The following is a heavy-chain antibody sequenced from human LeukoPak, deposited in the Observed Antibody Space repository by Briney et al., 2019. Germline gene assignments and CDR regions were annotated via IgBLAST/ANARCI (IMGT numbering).Heavy chain of an antibody. CDR1: GFIFGDYA. CDR3: TRTFVRYFDWLSANYMDV. V-gene: IGHV3-49*04. CDR2: IRSKAYGGTI. J-gene: IGHJ6*03. D-gene: IGHD3-9*01. Sequence: PGGSLRLSCTASGFIFGDYAMSWVRQAPGKGLEWVGFIRSKAYGGTIEYAASVKGRFTISRDDSKSIAYLQMDSLKTEGTAVYYCTRTFVRYFDWLSANYMDVWGKGTTVTISS.